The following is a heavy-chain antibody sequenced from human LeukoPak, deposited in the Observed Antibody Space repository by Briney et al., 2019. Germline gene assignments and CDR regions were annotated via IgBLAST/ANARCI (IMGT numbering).Heavy chain of an antibody. CDR1: GFTFSSYA. J-gene: IGHJ6*04. V-gene: IGHV3-30*04. CDR2: ISYDGSNK. D-gene: IGHD3-9*01. CDR3: ARVLSGYPRRDYYYGMDV. Sequence: GRSLRLSCAASGFTFSSYAMHWVRQAPGKGLEWVAVISYDGSNKYYADSVKGRFTISRENSKNTLYLQMNSLRAEDTAVYYCARVLSGYPRRDYYYGMDVWGKGTTVTVSS.